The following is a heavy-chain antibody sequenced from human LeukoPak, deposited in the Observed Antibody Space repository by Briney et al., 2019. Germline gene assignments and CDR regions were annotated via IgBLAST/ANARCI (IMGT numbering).Heavy chain of an antibody. CDR1: GYTFTNYG. D-gene: IGHD3-9*01. CDR2: ITVYNGDT. V-gene: IGHV1-18*01. CDR3: ARRLTSDYSFDY. Sequence: ASVKVSCKASGYTFTNYGFSWVREAPGQGLELMGWITVYNGDTNFAQKLQGRVTITTDTSTHTAYVELRSLRSDDTAVYYCARRLTSDYSFDYWGQGTLVTVSS. J-gene: IGHJ4*02.